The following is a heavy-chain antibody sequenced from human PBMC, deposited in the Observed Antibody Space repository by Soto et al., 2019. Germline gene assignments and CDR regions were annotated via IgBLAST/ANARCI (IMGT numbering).Heavy chain of an antibody. D-gene: IGHD3-16*01. CDR3: ARHYDRDAFDI. J-gene: IGHJ3*02. Sequence: GASVKVSCKASGYTFTSNGISWVRQAPGQGLEWMGWISAYNGKTNYAQKFQGRVTMTTDTSTSTAYMELRSLRSDDTAVYYCARHYDRDAFDIWGQGTMVTVSS. V-gene: IGHV1-18*01. CDR2: ISAYNGKT. CDR1: GYTFTSNG.